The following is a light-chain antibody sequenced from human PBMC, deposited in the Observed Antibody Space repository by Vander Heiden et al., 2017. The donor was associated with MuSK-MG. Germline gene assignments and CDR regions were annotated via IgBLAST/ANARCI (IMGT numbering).Light chain of an antibody. CDR1: SSNIGAGYD. J-gene: IGLJ2*01. V-gene: IGLV1-40*01. CDR2: GNS. Sequence: QSVLTLPPSVSGAPAQRVTISCTGSSSNIGAGYDVHWYQQLPGTAPKLLIYGNSNRPSGVPDRFSGSKSGTSASLAITGLQAEDEADYYCQSYDSSLSVVFGGGTKLTVL. CDR3: QSYDSSLSVV.